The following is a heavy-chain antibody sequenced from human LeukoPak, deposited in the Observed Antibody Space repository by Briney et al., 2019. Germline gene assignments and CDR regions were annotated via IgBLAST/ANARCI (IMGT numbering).Heavy chain of an antibody. J-gene: IGHJ4*02. CDR3: ARRGAAASDY. V-gene: IGHV4-34*01. Sequence: SSETLSLTCAVYGGSFSGYYWSWIRQPPGKGLEWIGEINHSGSTNYNPSLKSRVTISVDTSKNQFSLKLSSVTAADTAVYYCARRGAAASDYWGQGTLVTVSS. CDR1: GGSFSGYY. D-gene: IGHD6-13*01. CDR2: INHSGST.